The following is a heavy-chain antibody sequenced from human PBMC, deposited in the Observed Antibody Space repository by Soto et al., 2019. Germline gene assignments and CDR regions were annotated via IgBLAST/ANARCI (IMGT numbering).Heavy chain of an antibody. V-gene: IGHV5-10-1*01. CDR3: ARFFKGRSET. CDR2: IDPRDSYV. J-gene: IGHJ4*02. Sequence: VDSLKISFECCGNTFTTYLIIWVRQMPGKGLEWMGRIDPRDSYVDYSPSSQGHVTLAVDKSIGTAYLHWSSLKASDKGTYYCARFFKGRSETWGQGTLV. D-gene: IGHD1-26*01. CDR1: GNTFTTYL.